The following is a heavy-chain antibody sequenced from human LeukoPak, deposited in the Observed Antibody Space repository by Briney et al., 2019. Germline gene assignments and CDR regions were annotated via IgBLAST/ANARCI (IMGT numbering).Heavy chain of an antibody. CDR3: ARGEVGATTLFDY. D-gene: IGHD1-26*01. Sequence: PGGSLRLSCAASGFTFSSYSMNWVRQAPGKGLEWVSSISSSSSYIYYADSVKGRFTISRDNAKKSLYLQMNSLRAEDTAVYYCARGEVGATTLFDYWGQGTLVTVSS. CDR1: GFTFSSYS. CDR2: ISSSSSYI. J-gene: IGHJ4*02. V-gene: IGHV3-21*01.